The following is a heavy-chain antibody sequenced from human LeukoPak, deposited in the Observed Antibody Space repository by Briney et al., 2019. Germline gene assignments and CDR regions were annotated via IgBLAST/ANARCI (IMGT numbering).Heavy chain of an antibody. CDR3: ARDGVECSSTSCYGNWFDP. CDR2: IYYSGST. J-gene: IGHJ5*02. Sequence: SQTLSLTCTVSGGSISSGGYYWSWIRQHPGKGLEWIGYIYYSGSTYYNPSLKSRVTISVDTSKNQSSLKLSSVTAADTAVYYCARDGVECSSTSCYGNWFDPWGQGTLVTVSS. V-gene: IGHV4-31*03. CDR1: GGSISSGGYY. D-gene: IGHD2-2*01.